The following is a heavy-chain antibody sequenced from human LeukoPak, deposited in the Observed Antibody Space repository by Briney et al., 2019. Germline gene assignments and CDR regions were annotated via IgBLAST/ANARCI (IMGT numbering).Heavy chain of an antibody. CDR2: IYYSGST. Sequence: PSETLSLTCTVSGDSISRYYWSWIRQPPGKGLEWIGYIYYSGSTNNNPSLKSRVTISVDTSKNQFSLKLSSVTAADTAVYYCARSSSRPYYFDYWGQGTLLTVSS. D-gene: IGHD6-13*01. V-gene: IGHV4-59*01. J-gene: IGHJ4*02. CDR3: ARSSSRPYYFDY. CDR1: GDSISRYY.